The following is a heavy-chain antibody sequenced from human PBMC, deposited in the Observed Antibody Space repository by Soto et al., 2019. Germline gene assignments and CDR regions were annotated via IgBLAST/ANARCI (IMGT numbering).Heavy chain of an antibody. CDR1: GYSFISYW. D-gene: IGHD2-2*03. Sequence: PGESLKICGKSSGYSFISYWVGWVRQKPGKGLECMGTFYPGDSTSTYSPSFQGQVTISVDKSISTAYLHLSRLKASDTAMYYCARIIGYCRNNDCSWTFDIWGQGTTVTVSS. V-gene: IGHV5-51*01. CDR3: ARIIGYCRNNDCSWTFDI. J-gene: IGHJ3*02. CDR2: FYPGDSTS.